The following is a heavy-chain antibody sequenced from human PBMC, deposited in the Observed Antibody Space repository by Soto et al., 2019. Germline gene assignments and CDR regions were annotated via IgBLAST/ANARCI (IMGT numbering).Heavy chain of an antibody. CDR1: GYTFTSYA. D-gene: IGHD1-26*01. V-gene: IGHV1-3*01. Sequence: ASVKVSCKASGYTFTSYAIHWVRQAPGQRLEWMGWINAGNGNTKYSQKFQGRVTITRDTSASTAYMELSSLRSEDTAVYYCAGDGAGAAYYYGMDVWGQGTTVTVSS. J-gene: IGHJ6*02. CDR3: AGDGAGAAYYYGMDV. CDR2: INAGNGNT.